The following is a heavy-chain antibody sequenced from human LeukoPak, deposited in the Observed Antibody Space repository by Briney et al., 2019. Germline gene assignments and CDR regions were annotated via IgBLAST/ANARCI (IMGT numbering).Heavy chain of an antibody. Sequence: SETLSLTCTVSGGSISSYYWSWIRQPPGKGLEWIGYIYYSGSTYYNPSLKSRVTISVDTSKNQFSLKLSSVTAADTAVYYCARPKSVDAFDIWGQGTMVTVSS. V-gene: IGHV4-59*08. J-gene: IGHJ3*02. CDR3: ARPKSVDAFDI. CDR1: GGSISSYY. CDR2: IYYSGST.